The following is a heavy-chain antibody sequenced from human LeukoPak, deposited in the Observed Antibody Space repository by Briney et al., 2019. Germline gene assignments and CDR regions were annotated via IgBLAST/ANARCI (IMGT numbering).Heavy chain of an antibody. D-gene: IGHD5-12*01. Sequence: PSETLSLTFTVSGGSIRSRNYYWDCIRQPPGKGLEWIGNFYDSGSTYYNPSLKSRVTISGDTSKNQFSLKLTSVTAADTAVYYCARHTRPGCSGYENAFDIWGRGTMVTVSS. V-gene: IGHV4-39*01. J-gene: IGHJ3*02. CDR3: ARHTRPGCSGYENAFDI. CDR2: FYDSGST. CDR1: GGSIRSRNYY.